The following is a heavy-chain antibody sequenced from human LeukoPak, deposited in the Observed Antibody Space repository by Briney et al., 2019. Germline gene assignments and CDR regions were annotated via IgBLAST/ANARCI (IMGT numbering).Heavy chain of an antibody. D-gene: IGHD6-6*01. CDR2: IYPGDSDT. V-gene: IGHV5-51*01. CDR3: AGASSIAAPFDY. J-gene: IGHJ4*02. CDR1: GYRFTTYW. Sequence: GESLKISCKGSGYRFTTYWIGWVRQMPGKGLEWMGIIYPGDSDTKYSPSFGGQVTISADKSISTAYLQWSSLKASDTAMYYCAGASSIAAPFDYWGQGTLVTVSS.